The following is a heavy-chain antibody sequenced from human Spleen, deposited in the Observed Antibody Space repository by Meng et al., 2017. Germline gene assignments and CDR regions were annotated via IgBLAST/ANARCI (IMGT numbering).Heavy chain of an antibody. J-gene: IGHJ4*02. Sequence: KVSCKGSGYNFPNYWIAWVRQMPGKGLEWMGIIYPGDSDTRYSPSFQGQVTISADKSISTAYLQWSSLKASDTAMYYCARPGYSYGTYWGQGTLVTVSS. D-gene: IGHD5-18*01. CDR1: GYNFPNYW. CDR2: IYPGDSDT. V-gene: IGHV5-51*01. CDR3: ARPGYSYGTY.